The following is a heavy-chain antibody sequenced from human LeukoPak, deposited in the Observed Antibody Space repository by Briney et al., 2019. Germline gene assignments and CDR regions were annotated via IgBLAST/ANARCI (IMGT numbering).Heavy chain of an antibody. CDR1: GGSFSGYY. D-gene: IGHD6-6*01. V-gene: IGHV4-34*01. CDR3: ARVFCRSSQAPFDY. Sequence: SSETLSLTCAVYGGSFSGYYWSWIRQPPGKGLEWIGEINHSGSTNYNPSLKSRVTISVDTSTNQFSLKLSSVTAADTAVYYCARVFCRSSQAPFDYWGQGTLVTVSS. J-gene: IGHJ4*02. CDR2: INHSGST.